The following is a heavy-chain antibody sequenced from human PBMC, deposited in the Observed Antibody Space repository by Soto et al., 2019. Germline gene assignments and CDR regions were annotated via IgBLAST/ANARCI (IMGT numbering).Heavy chain of an antibody. V-gene: IGHV1-69*06. CDR2: IIPIFGTA. CDR1: GRTFSSYA. CDR3: ARDPSAPLLGYRGYAPDVSYYGMAV. D-gene: IGHD5-12*01. Sequence: SVKVYCKASGRTFSSYAISWVRQAPGQGLEWMGGIIPIFGTANYAQKFQFRVTITADKSTSTAGMEPSSRRSEGTAVYYCARDPSAPLLGYRGYAPDVSYYGMAVWGQGPTVTVSS. J-gene: IGHJ6*02.